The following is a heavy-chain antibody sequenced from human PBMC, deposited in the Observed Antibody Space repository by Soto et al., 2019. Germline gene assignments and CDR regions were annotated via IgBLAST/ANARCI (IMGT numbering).Heavy chain of an antibody. J-gene: IGHJ5*02. CDR2: IKQDGSEK. D-gene: IGHD2-2*01. V-gene: IGHV3-7*01. CDR3: ARLIVVVPAAISWFDP. Sequence: VQLVESGGGLVQPGGSLRLSCAASGFTFSSYWMSWVRQAPGKGLEWVANIKQDGSEKYYVDSVKGRFTISRDNAKNSLYLQMNSLRAEDTAVYYCARLIVVVPAAISWFDPWGQGTLVTVSS. CDR1: GFTFSSYW.